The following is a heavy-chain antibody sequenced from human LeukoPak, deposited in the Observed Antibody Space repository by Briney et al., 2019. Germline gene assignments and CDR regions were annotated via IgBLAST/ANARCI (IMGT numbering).Heavy chain of an antibody. CDR3: ARDDHWGYGGSGFDY. J-gene: IGHJ4*02. CDR1: GGTFSSYA. Sequence: VASVKVSCKASGGTFSSYAISWVRQAPGQGLEWMGRIIPILGIANYAQKFQGRVTITADKSTSTAYMELSSLRSEDTAVYYCARDDHWGYGGSGFDYWGQGTLVTVSS. CDR2: IIPILGIA. D-gene: IGHD7-27*01. V-gene: IGHV1-69*04.